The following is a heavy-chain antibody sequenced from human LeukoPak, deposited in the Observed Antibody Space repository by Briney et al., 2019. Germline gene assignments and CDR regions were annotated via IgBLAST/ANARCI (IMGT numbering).Heavy chain of an antibody. CDR1: GFTFSSYA. CDR3: ARSLVYSKDFFDY. J-gene: IGHJ4*02. Sequence: GGSLRLSCAASGFTFSSYAVGWVRHAPGRGLEWVSLISGSGGDTYYADSVKGRFTVSRDNSKNALFLQMNSLRAEDTALYYCARSLVYSKDFFDYWGQGTLVTVSS. D-gene: IGHD4-11*01. CDR2: ISGSGGDT. V-gene: IGHV3-23*01.